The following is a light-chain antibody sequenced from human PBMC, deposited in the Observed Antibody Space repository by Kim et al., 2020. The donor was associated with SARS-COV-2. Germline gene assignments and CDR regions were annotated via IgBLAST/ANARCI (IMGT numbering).Light chain of an antibody. Sequence: QSALTQPASVSGSPGQSITISCTGTSSDVGGYNYVSWYQQHPGKAPKLMIYDVSKRPSGVSNRFSGSKSGNTASLTISGLQAEDEGDYYCSSYTSSSTDVFGTGTKGTVL. J-gene: IGLJ1*01. CDR2: DVS. V-gene: IGLV2-14*01. CDR1: SSDVGGYNY. CDR3: SSYTSSSTDV.